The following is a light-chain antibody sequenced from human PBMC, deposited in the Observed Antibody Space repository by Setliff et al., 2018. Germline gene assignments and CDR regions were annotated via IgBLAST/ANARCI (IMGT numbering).Light chain of an antibody. Sequence: QSALTQPPSVSGAPGHTVTISCTGSSSNIGATYDVHWYQYVPGTAPKLLLYRFSNRPSGVPHRFSGSTSGTSASLAITGLQVEDEADYYCQSYDTRLNDDVFGTGTKVTVL. CDR1: SSNIGATYD. CDR3: QSYDTRLNDDV. J-gene: IGLJ1*01. V-gene: IGLV1-40*01. CDR2: RFS.